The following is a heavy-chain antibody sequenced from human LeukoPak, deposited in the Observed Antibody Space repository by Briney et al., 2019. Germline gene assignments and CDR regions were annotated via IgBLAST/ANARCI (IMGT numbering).Heavy chain of an antibody. CDR3: ARDLALRGLIDY. V-gene: IGHV4-59*01. Sequence: SETLSLTCEVSGVSISSYYWSWIRQPPGKGLEWIGYIHDSGRTNYNPSLKSRVTISRDTSKNQFSLRLTSVTAADTAVYYCARDLALRGLIDYWGQGTLVTVSS. CDR2: IHDSGRT. CDR1: GVSISSYY. J-gene: IGHJ4*02. D-gene: IGHD3-10*01.